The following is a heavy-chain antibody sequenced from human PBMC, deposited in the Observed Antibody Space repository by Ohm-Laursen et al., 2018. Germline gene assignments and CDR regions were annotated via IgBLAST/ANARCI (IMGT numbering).Heavy chain of an antibody. CDR1: GFSLSTSGMC. V-gene: IGHV2-70*11. CDR2: IDWDDDK. CDR3: ARTRIAAPYYFDY. J-gene: IGHJ4*02. D-gene: IGHD6-13*01. Sequence: TQTLTLTCTFSGFSLSTSGMCVSWIRQPPGKALEWLARIDWDDDKYYSTSLKTRLTISKDTSKNQVVLIMTSMDPVDTATYYCARTRIAAPYYFDYWGQGTLVTVSS.